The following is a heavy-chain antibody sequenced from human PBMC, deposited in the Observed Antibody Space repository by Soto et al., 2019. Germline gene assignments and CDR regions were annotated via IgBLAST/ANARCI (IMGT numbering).Heavy chain of an antibody. CDR2: ISSSGSTI. J-gene: IGHJ4*02. Sequence: RLSCAASGFTFSDYYMSWIRQAPGKGLEWVSYISSSGSTIYYADSVRGRFTISRDNAKNSLYLQMNSLRAEDTAVYYCARDPGEAAMAEFFDYWGQGTLVTVSS. CDR1: GFTFSDYY. CDR3: ARDPGEAAMAEFFDY. V-gene: IGHV3-11*01. D-gene: IGHD5-18*01.